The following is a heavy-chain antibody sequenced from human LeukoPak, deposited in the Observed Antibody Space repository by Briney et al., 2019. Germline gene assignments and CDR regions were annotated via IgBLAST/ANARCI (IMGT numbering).Heavy chain of an antibody. CDR1: GFTFSSYA. D-gene: IGHD3-22*01. V-gene: IGHV3-23*01. J-gene: IGHJ6*03. CDR2: ISGSGGST. CDR3: AKAIDSSGYYPRPYYYYMDV. Sequence: GGSLRLSCAASGFTFSSYAMSWVRQAPGKGLEWVSAISGSGGSTYYADSVKGRFTISRDNSKNTLYLQMNSLRAEDAAVYYCAKAIDSSGYYPRPYYYYMDVWGKGTTVTVSS.